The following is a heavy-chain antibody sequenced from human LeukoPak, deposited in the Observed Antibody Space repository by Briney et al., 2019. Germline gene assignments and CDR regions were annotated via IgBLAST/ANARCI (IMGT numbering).Heavy chain of an antibody. V-gene: IGHV1-2*02. Sequence: ASVKVSCKASGYSFSGFYMHWVRQAPGQGLEWMGWIIPNTGGTNYAQKFQGRVTMTRDTTISTAYMELSSLRSDDTAVYYCAGEWLIVVTGTGHLDYWGQGTLVTVSS. D-gene: IGHD6-19*01. J-gene: IGHJ4*02. CDR1: GYSFSGFY. CDR2: IIPNTGGT. CDR3: AGEWLIVVTGTGHLDY.